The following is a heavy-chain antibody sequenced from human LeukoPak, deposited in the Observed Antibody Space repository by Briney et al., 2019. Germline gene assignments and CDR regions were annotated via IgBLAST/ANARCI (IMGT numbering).Heavy chain of an antibody. Sequence: ASEKLSCKSSVYTFTSYDINWVRHATRPGLEWMGWMNPNSSNTGYSQKFQGRVTMTRNTSISTAYMELSSLRSEDTAVYYCARGTSRELNDYWGQGTLVTVSS. J-gene: IGHJ4*02. CDR1: VYTFTSYD. CDR3: ARGTSRELNDY. CDR2: MNPNSSNT. D-gene: IGHD1-26*01. V-gene: IGHV1-8*01.